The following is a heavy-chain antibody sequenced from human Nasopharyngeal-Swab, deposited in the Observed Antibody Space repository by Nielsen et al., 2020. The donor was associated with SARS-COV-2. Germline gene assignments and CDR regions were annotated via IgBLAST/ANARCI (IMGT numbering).Heavy chain of an antibody. D-gene: IGHD6-19*01. V-gene: IGHV3-23*01. CDR2: ITAGGVTT. J-gene: IGHJ4*02. CDR3: AKVAGSCGSSSGPGDY. Sequence: VRQAPGKGLEWVSTITAGGVTTYYADSVKGRFTISRDNSKNTLYLEMNSLRAEDTAVYYCAKVAGSCGSSSGPGDYWGQGTLVTSPQ.